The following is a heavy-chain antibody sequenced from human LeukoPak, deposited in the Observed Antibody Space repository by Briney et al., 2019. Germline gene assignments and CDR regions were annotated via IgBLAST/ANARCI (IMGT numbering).Heavy chain of an antibody. J-gene: IGHJ6*03. Sequence: QSGGSLRLSCAASGFTFSSYAMHWVRQAPGKGLEWVAVISYDGSNKYYADSVKGRFTISRDNSKNTLYLQMNSLRAEDTAVYYCARDNYDSSGYQYFYYYYYMDVWGKGTTVTVSS. CDR2: ISYDGSNK. V-gene: IGHV3-30*04. CDR1: GFTFSSYA. CDR3: ARDNYDSSGYQYFYYYYYMDV. D-gene: IGHD3-22*01.